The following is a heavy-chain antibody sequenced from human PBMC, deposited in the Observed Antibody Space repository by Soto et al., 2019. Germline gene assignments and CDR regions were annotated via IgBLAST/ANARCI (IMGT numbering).Heavy chain of an antibody. D-gene: IGHD3-3*01. J-gene: IGHJ4*02. CDR2: INADSGGT. V-gene: IGHV1-3*01. CDR3: ARDEGRGITIFGVVPPAFDY. CDR1: GYTFTSYA. Sequence: ASVKVSCKASGYTFTSYAMHWVRQAPGQRLEWMGWINADSGGTNYAQKLQGRVTMTTDTSTSTAYMELRSLRSDDTAVYYCARDEGRGITIFGVVPPAFDYWGQGTLVTVSS.